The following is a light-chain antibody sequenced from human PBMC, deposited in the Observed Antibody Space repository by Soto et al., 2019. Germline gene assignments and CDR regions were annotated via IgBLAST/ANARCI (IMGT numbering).Light chain of an antibody. J-gene: IGKJ5*01. Sequence: IVMTHSPATLSVSPWARAPLSFRASQSVSSNLAWYQQKPGQAPRLLIYGASSRATGIPDRFSGSGSGTDFTLTISRLEPEDFAVYYCQQYGSSPITFGQGTRLEIK. CDR1: QSVSSN. V-gene: IGKV3-20*01. CDR3: QQYGSSPIT. CDR2: GAS.